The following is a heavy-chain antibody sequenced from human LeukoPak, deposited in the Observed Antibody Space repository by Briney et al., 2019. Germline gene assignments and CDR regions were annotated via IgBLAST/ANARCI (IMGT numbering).Heavy chain of an antibody. CDR2: IWYDGSNK. D-gene: IGHD3-10*01. CDR1: GFTFSSYG. CDR3: ARGNEWFGEFDY. Sequence: GGSLRLSCAASGFTFSSYGMHWVRQAPGKGLEWVAVIWYDGSNKYYADSVKGRFTISRDNAKNTLYLQMNSLRAKDTAVYYCARGNEWFGEFDYWGQGTLVTVSS. V-gene: IGHV3-33*01. J-gene: IGHJ4*02.